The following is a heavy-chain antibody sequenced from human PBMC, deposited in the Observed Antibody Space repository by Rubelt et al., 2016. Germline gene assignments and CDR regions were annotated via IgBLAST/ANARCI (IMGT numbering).Heavy chain of an antibody. CDR1: GFTFTTHG. CDR2: ISGGGGRA. CDR3: ARTSGYDSGWNDA. V-gene: IGHV3-23*01. D-gene: IGHD6-19*01. Sequence: GSGGGLVQPGGSLRLSCAASGFTFTTHGMSWVRQAPGKGLEWVSTISGGGGRAYYADSVRGRFTISRDNSKNALYLRMNSLRVDDTAVYYCARTSGYDSGWNDAGGQGTLVTVSS. J-gene: IGHJ5*02.